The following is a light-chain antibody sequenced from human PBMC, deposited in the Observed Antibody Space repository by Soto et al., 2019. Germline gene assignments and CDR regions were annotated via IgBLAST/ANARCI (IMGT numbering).Light chain of an antibody. J-gene: IGLJ2*01. CDR2: DVT. CDR1: SSDVGGYNF. CDR3: PSCAGRSVPVA. V-gene: IGLV2-8*01. Sequence: QSALTQPPSASGSPGQSVTISCTGASSDVGGYNFVSWYQQHPGKAPKLMIYDVTKRPSGVPDRFSGSKSGNTASLTVSGLRAGDEGDFYCPSCAGRSVPVAFGGGTKLPVL.